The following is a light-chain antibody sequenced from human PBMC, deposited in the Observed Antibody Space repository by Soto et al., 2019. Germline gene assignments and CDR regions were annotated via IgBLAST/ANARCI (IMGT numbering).Light chain of an antibody. V-gene: IGLV2-8*01. Sequence: QSALTQPPSASGSLGQSVTISCTGTDSDVGGYNYVSWYQHRPGSAPKLIIYDVNKWPSGVPARYFGSKSGYTASLTVSVLRAEDEADYYCSSYSGTVSFVFGTGTKLTVL. CDR1: DSDVGGYNY. CDR2: DVN. J-gene: IGLJ1*01. CDR3: SSYSGTVSFV.